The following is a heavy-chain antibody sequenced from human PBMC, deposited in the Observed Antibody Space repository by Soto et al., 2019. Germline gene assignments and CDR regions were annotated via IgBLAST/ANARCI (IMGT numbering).Heavy chain of an antibody. D-gene: IGHD2-15*01. CDR1: GGSISSSSYY. CDR3: ARPNRCSGGSCFSPFDY. V-gene: IGHV4-39*01. J-gene: IGHJ4*02. Sequence: QLQLQESGPGLVKPSETLSLTWTVSGGSISSSSYYWGWIRQPPWKGLEWIGSIYYSGSTYYNPSLKSRVAISVDTSKNQFSLKLSSETAADTAVYYCARPNRCSGGSCFSPFDYWGQGTLVTVSS. CDR2: IYYSGST.